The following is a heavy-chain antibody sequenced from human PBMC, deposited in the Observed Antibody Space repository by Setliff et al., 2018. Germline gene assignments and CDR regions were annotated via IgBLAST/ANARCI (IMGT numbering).Heavy chain of an antibody. CDR3: ARDHAYGSRFYYYYYNMDV. J-gene: IGHJ6*02. V-gene: IGHV3-48*03. Sequence: PGGSLRLSCAASGFTFSSYAMSWVRQAPGKGLEWVSYISSSGSTIYYADSVKGRFTISRDNAKNPLYLQMNSLRAEDTAVYYCARDHAYGSRFYYYYYNMDVWGQGTTVTVSS. CDR2: ISSSGSTI. CDR1: GFTFSSYA. D-gene: IGHD3-10*01.